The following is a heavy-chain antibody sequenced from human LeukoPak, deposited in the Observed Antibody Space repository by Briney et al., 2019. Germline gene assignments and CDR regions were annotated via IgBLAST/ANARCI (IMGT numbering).Heavy chain of an antibody. Sequence: GASVKVSCKASGYTFTGYYMHWVRQAPGQGLEWMGWINPNSSGTNYAQKFQGWVTMTRDTSISTAYMELSRLRSDDTAVYYCARGGGRDSSGYYYFDYWGQGTLVTVSS. CDR1: GYTFTGYY. D-gene: IGHD3-22*01. CDR2: INPNSSGT. J-gene: IGHJ4*02. CDR3: ARGGGRDSSGYYYFDY. V-gene: IGHV1-2*04.